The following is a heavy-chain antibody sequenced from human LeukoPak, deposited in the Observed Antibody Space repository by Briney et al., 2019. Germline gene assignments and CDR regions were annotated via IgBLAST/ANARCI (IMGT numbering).Heavy chain of an antibody. J-gene: IGHJ3*02. CDR1: GYSISGGYY. CDR2: IYHSGST. D-gene: IGHD6-19*01. CDR3: ARDSSEGAFDI. Sequence: KSSETLSLTCTVSGYSISGGYYWGWIRQPPGKGLEWIGSIYHSGSTYYNPSLKSRVTISVDTSKNQFSLKLSSVTAADTAVYYCARDSSEGAFDIWGQGTMVTVSS. V-gene: IGHV4-38-2*02.